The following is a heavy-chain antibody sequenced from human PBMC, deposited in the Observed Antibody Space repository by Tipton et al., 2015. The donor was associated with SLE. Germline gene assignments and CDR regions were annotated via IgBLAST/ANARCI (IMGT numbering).Heavy chain of an antibody. Sequence: TLSLTCTVSGDPVSSGLYFWDWIRQPPGKGPVWIGSIYYNGATYYNPSLKSRVTISVDTSKNQFSLKLSSVTAADTALYYCARHIVVVPASMPGWFDPWGQGTLVTVSS. CDR1: GDPVSSGLYF. CDR3: ARHIVVVPASMPGWFDP. V-gene: IGHV4-39*01. CDR2: IYYNGAT. J-gene: IGHJ5*02. D-gene: IGHD2-2*01.